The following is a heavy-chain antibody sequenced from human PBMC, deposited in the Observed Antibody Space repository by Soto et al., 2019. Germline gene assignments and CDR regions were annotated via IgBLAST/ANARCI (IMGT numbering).Heavy chain of an antibody. D-gene: IGHD1-26*01. CDR3: ARRDYIGSYHFDY. J-gene: IGHJ4*02. CDR1: GGSVSGYF. V-gene: IGHV4-34*01. Sequence: SETLSLTCAIYGGSVSGYFWRWIRQPPGKGLEWIGEVKQAGSTNYNPSFKSRVTISLDPAKNQFSLRLTSVTAADTAVYYCARRDYIGSYHFDYWGQGVLVTVSS. CDR2: VKQAGST.